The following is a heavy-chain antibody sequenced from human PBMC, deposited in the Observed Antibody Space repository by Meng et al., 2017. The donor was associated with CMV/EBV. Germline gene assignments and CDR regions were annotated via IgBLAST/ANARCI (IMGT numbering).Heavy chain of an antibody. V-gene: IGHV3-21*01. CDR1: GFTFSSYS. CDR2: ISSSSSYI. CDR3: ARDGAAAGYYYYYGMDV. D-gene: IGHD6-13*01. Sequence: GESLKISCAASGFTFSSYSMNWVRQAPGKGLEWVSSISSSSSYIYYADSVKGRFTISRDNAKNSLYLQINSLRAEDMAVYYCARDGAAAGYYYYYGMDVWGQGTTVTVSS. J-gene: IGHJ6*02.